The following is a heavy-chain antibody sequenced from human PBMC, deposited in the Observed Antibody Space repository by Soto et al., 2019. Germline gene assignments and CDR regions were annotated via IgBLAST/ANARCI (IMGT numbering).Heavy chain of an antibody. CDR3: ARSPRSSPYFDY. CDR1: GYTFSNFW. V-gene: IGHV5-51*01. J-gene: IGHJ4*02. D-gene: IGHD6-13*01. Sequence: GESLKISCQCSGYTFSNFWIAWVRQLPGKGLEYMGIIYPGGSETRYSPSFHGKVTISADRSIGTAYLQWSSLEASDSAFYFCARSPRSSPYFDYWGQGALVTVSS. CDR2: IYPGGSET.